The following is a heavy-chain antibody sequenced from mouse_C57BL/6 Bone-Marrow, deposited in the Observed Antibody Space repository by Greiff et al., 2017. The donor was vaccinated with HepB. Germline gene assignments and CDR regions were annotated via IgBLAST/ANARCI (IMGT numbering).Heavy chain of an antibody. CDR3: ARAYSGTMDY. CDR2: ISNGGGST. J-gene: IGHJ4*01. CDR1: GFTFSDYY. D-gene: IGHD1-1*02. V-gene: IGHV5-12*01. Sequence: EVMLVESGGGLVQPGGSLKLSCAASGFTFSDYYMYWVRQTPEKRLEWVAYISNGGGSTYYPDTVKGRFTISRDNAKNTLYLHMSRLKSEDTAMYYCARAYSGTMDYWGQGTSVTVSS.